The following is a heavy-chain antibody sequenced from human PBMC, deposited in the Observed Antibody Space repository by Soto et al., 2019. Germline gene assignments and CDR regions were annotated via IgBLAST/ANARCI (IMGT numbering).Heavy chain of an antibody. V-gene: IGHV3-23*01. J-gene: IGHJ4*02. Sequence: EVQLLESGGGLVQPGGSLRLSCAASGFTFTSYGMNWVRQAPGKGLEWVSAISGGGGSTYYADSVKGRFTISRDNSKSTLFLQMNSLRAEDTAVYYCAKAGISGQIDSWGQGTLVTVSS. D-gene: IGHD3-3*01. CDR2: ISGGGGST. CDR3: AKAGISGQIDS. CDR1: GFTFTSYG.